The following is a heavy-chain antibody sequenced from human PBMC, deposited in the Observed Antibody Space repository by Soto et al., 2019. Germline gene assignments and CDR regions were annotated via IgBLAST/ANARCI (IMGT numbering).Heavy chain of an antibody. CDR2: IYYSGST. CDR1: GGSISSGGYY. V-gene: IGHV4-31*03. J-gene: IGHJ5*02. Sequence: QVQLQESGPGLVKPSQTLSLPCTVSGGSISSGGYYWSWIRQHPGKGLEWIGYIYYSGSTHYNPSLKSGVTVSVDTSMNLFSLKPSFVTAADTAVYYCARGFYTVTNWFHPWGEGSLVTVSS. CDR3: ARGFYTVTNWFHP. D-gene: IGHD4-17*01.